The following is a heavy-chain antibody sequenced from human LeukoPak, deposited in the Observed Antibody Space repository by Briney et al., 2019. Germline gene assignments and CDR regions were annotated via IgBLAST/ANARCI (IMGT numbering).Heavy chain of an antibody. V-gene: IGHV3-48*03. Sequence: GGSLRLSCAASGFTFSSYEMNWVRQAPGKGLEWISYISSSSSTIYYADSVKGRSTISRNNAKNSLYLQMNSLRVEDTAVYYCARDQHGAGNYKCYFDYWDQGTLVTVSS. CDR3: ARDQHGAGNYKCYFDY. CDR2: ISSSSSTI. CDR1: GFTFSSYE. J-gene: IGHJ4*02. D-gene: IGHD3-10*01.